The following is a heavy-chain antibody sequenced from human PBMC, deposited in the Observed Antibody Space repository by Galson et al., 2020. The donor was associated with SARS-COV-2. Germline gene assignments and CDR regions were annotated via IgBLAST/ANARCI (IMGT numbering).Heavy chain of an antibody. CDR3: ARQGVNMIVLVTVPGWFFDL. D-gene: IGHD2-21*02. CDR2: IYPNGRT. V-gene: IGHV4-38-2*01. J-gene: IGHJ2*01. CDR1: GYSVSTTNY. Sequence: SETLSLTCAVSGYSVSTTNYWGWVRLAPGKGLEWIGSIYPNGRTSYNPSLESRVTISVDTSMNHFSLTLASVTAADTALYYCARQGVNMIVLVTVPGWFFDLWGRGTLVTVSS.